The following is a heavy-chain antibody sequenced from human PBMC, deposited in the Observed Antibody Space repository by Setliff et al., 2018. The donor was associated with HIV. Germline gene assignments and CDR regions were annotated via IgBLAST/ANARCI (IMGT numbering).Heavy chain of an antibody. CDR3: AKDFGYSSGWYLVSGTFDI. J-gene: IGHJ3*02. D-gene: IGHD6-19*01. CDR2: INHSGST. V-gene: IGHV4-34*01. Sequence: SETLSLTCAVYGGSFSGYYWSWIRQPPGKGLEWIGEINHSGSTNYNPSLKSRVTVSVDTSKNQFSLKLSSVTAADPAVYYCAKDFGYSSGWYLVSGTFDIWGQGTMVTVSS. CDR1: GGSFSGYY.